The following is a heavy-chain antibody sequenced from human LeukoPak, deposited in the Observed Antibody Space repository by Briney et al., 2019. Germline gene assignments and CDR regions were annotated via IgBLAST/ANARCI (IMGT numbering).Heavy chain of an antibody. J-gene: IGHJ4*02. Sequence: QPGGSLRLSCAASGFTFSSYSMNWVRQAPGKGLEWVSYISRSSSTIYYADSVKGRFTISRDNAKNSLYLQMNSLRAEDTAVYYCARGWLQFSAPDYWGQGTLVTVSS. V-gene: IGHV3-48*01. CDR3: ARGWLQFSAPDY. CDR2: ISRSSSTI. D-gene: IGHD5-24*01. CDR1: GFTFSSYS.